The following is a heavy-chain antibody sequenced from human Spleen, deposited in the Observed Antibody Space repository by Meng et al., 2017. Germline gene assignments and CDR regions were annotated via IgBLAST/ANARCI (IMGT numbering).Heavy chain of an antibody. CDR1: GGSISSSSYY. D-gene: IGHD1-26*01. Sequence: SETLSLTCTVSGGSISSSSYYWSWIRQPPGKGLEWIGHIYYSGSTNYNPSLKSRVTISIDTSKNQFSLKLSSVTAADTAVYFCASSGSWGDYYYYGMDVWVQGTKVTVSS. CDR2: IYYSGST. J-gene: IGHJ6*02. V-gene: IGHV4-61*01. CDR3: ASSGSWGDYYYYGMDV.